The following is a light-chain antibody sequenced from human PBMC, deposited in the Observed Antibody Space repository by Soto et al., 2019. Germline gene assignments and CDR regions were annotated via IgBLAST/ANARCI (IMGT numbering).Light chain of an antibody. CDR2: GAS. J-gene: IGKJ1*01. CDR1: QSVSST. Sequence: EIVMTQSPATLSVSPGERATLSCRASQSVSSTLAWYQQKPGQAPRLLIYGASSRATGIPARFSGRGSGTEFTLTISNLQSEDFAVYYFLQYNDWRGTLGQGTKVEV. CDR3: LQYNDWRGT. V-gene: IGKV3-15*01.